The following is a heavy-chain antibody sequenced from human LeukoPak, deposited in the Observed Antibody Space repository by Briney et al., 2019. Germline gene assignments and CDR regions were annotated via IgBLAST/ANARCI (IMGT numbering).Heavy chain of an antibody. CDR1: GYTFTSYG. D-gene: IGHD7-27*01. V-gene: IGHV1-18*01. CDR3: ARDFAWGSGGAPIDDNWLDP. J-gene: IGHJ5*02. CDR2: ISAYNGNT. Sequence: GASVKVSCKASGYTFTSYGISWVRQAPGQGLEWMGWISAYNGNTNYAQKLQGRVTMTTDTSTSTAHMELRSLRFDDTAVYYCARDFAWGSGGAPIDDNWLDPWGQGTLVTVSS.